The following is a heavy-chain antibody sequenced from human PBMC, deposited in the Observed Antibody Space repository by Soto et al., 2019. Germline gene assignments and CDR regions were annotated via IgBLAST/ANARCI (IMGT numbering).Heavy chain of an antibody. V-gene: IGHV4-59*02. J-gene: IGHJ5*02. D-gene: IGHD3-10*01. Sequence: SETLSLTCTVSGVPVSSYYWTWIRQPPGKGLEYLGFVYHTGRTNYSPSLRSRVTLSLDTSSNQFSLKMTSVTTADTAIYYCARGRGGTPLRFDPWGQGTLVTVSS. CDR2: VYHTGRT. CDR3: ARGRGGTPLRFDP. CDR1: GVPVSSYY.